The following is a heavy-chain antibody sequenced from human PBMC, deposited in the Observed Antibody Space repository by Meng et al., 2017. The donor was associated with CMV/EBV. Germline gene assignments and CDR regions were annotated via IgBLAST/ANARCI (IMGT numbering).Heavy chain of an antibody. V-gene: IGHV3-7*01. CDR1: GGGFSDYW. J-gene: IGHJ6*02. CDR2: IGQDGSEK. Sequence: GESLKNSCAASGGGFSDYWMSWVRQAPGKGLEWVANIGQDGSEKNYVDSVKGRFTISRDNGKNSLYLQMNRLRVEDTAVYYCVPGFWGVWGQGTAVTVSS. D-gene: IGHD3-16*01. CDR3: VPGFWGV.